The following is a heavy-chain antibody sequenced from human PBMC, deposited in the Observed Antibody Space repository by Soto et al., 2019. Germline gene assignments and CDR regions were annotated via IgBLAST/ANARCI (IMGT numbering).Heavy chain of an antibody. V-gene: IGHV1-2*02. CDR1: GYTFTGYY. Sequence: ASVKVSCKASGYTFTGYYMHWVRQAPGQGLEWMGWINPNSGGTNYAQKFQGRVTMTRDTSISTAYMELSRLRSDDTAVYYCARDCSTTSCYTRKGDYWGQGTMVTVSS. D-gene: IGHD2-2*02. CDR2: INPNSGGT. CDR3: ARDCSTTSCYTRKGDY. J-gene: IGHJ4*02.